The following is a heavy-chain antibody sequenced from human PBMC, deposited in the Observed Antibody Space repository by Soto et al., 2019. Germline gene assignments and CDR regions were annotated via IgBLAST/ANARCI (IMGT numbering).Heavy chain of an antibody. CDR3: ARGEYYGSGNYFDY. V-gene: IGHV4-61*01. CDR2: IYYSGST. CDR1: GASVSSGSHY. J-gene: IGHJ4*02. D-gene: IGHD3-10*01. Sequence: PSETLSLTCSVSGASVSSGSHYWSWIRQSPGKGLEWIGFIYYSGSTNYNPSLKSRVTISVDTSKNQFSLKVSSVTAADTAVYYCARGEYYGSGNYFDYWGQGTLVTVSS.